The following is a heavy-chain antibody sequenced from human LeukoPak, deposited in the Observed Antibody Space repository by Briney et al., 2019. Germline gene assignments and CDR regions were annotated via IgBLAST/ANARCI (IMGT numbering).Heavy chain of an antibody. J-gene: IGHJ4*02. V-gene: IGHV3-30*18. CDR1: GFTFNIYG. CDR2: ISYDEMYQ. D-gene: IGHD3-10*01. CDR3: AKDRDYYGSGSDY. Sequence: GGCLRLSCAASGFTFNIYGMHWVRPAPGKGLEWVAGISYDEMYQYYADSVKGRFTISRDNSKNTLFLQMNSLRAEDTAIYYCAKDRDYYGSGSDYWGQGTLVTVSS.